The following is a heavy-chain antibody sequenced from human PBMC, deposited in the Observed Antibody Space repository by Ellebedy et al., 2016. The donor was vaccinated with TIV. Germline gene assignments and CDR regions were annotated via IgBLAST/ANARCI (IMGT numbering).Heavy chain of an antibody. V-gene: IGHV3-48*02. CDR3: ARRGNYLGDAFDI. CDR1: GFTFHFYS. Sequence: GGSLRLXXAASGFTFHFYSMNWFRKAAGKGLEWISYIVGTGTTTYSADYVKGRFTISRDDAKNSLYLHMNSLRDEDTAVYYCARRGNYLGDAFDIWGQGAMVIVSS. D-gene: IGHD1-26*01. CDR2: IVGTGTTT. J-gene: IGHJ3*02.